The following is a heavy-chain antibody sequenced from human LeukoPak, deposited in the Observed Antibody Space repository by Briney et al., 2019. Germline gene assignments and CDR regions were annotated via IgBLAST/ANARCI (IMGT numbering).Heavy chain of an antibody. CDR3: ARLGGSWGHSVDY. J-gene: IGHJ4*02. CDR1: GYTFSKYG. CDR2: TWLAGSEA. Sequence: PRRSPRVSCAAPGYTFSKYGMQPVRQAPGKGLEWVVLTWLAGSEAYYADSVKGRFTISRDNSKDTLYLQLNSLRVEDTAVYYCARLGGSWGHSVDYWGQGTLVTVSS. D-gene: IGHD3-10*01. V-gene: IGHV3-33*01.